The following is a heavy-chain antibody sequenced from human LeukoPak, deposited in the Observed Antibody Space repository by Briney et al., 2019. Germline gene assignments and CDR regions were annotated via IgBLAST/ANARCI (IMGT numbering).Heavy chain of an antibody. CDR3: ATDKIAAAGWFDP. J-gene: IGHJ5*02. V-gene: IGHV1-69*04. Sequence: ASVKVSCKASGGTFSSYAISWVRQAPGQGLEWMGRIIPILGIANYAQKFQGRVTITADKSTSTAYMELSSLRSEDTAVYYCATDKIAAAGWFDPWGQGTLVTVSS. CDR2: IIPILGIA. D-gene: IGHD6-13*01. CDR1: GGTFSSYA.